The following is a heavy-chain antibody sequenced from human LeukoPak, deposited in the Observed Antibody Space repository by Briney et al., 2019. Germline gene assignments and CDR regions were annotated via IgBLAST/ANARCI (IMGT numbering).Heavy chain of an antibody. D-gene: IGHD6-19*01. CDR2: ISWNSGSI. CDR1: GFTFDDYA. Sequence: GGSLRLSCAASGFTFDDYAMHWVRQAPGKGLEWVSGISWNSGSIGYADSVKGRFTISRDNAKNSLYLQMNSLGAEDTALYYCAKDKGAVAGTSLDYWGQGTLVTVSS. CDR3: AKDKGAVAGTSLDY. V-gene: IGHV3-9*01. J-gene: IGHJ4*02.